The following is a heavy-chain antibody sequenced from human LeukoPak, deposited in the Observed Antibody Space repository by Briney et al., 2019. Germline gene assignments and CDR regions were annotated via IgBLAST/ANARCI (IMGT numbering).Heavy chain of an antibody. CDR2: IYHSGST. CDR3: ARGRGYSYFDL. Sequence: SETLSLTCAVSGDSISSSNWWRWVRQPPGKGLGWIGEIYHSGSTNYNPSLKSRFTISVDRSKNQFSLKLSSVTAADTAVYYCARGRGYSYFDLWGRGTLVTVSS. CDR1: GDSISSSNW. V-gene: IGHV4-4*02. J-gene: IGHJ2*01.